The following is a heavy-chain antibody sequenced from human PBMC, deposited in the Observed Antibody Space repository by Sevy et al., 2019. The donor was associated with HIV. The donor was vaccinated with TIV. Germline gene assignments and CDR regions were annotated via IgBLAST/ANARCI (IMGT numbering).Heavy chain of an antibody. J-gene: IGHJ6*02. CDR3: ARDFVYYYGSGTYYYGMDV. Sequence: EGSLRLSCAASGFTFSSYEMNWVRQAPGKGLEWVSYISSSGSTIYYADSVKGRFTISRDNAKNSLYLQMNSLRAEDTAVYYCARDFVYYYGSGTYYYGMDVWGQGTTVTVSS. CDR1: GFTFSSYE. D-gene: IGHD3-10*01. CDR2: ISSSGSTI. V-gene: IGHV3-48*03.